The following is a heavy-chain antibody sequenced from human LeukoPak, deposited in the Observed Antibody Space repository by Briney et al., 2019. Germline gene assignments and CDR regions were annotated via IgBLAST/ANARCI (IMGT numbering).Heavy chain of an antibody. CDR3: ARDAKMRYYDSSGLADY. J-gene: IGHJ4*02. CDR1: GYTFTIYG. D-gene: IGHD3-22*01. CDR2: SSAYNGNR. Sequence: ASVKVSFKASGYTFTIYGISWVRQAPGQGLEWMGWSSAYNGNRNYSQKIQGRVTMSTDTATSTAYMELRSLRSDDTAVYYCARDAKMRYYDSSGLADYWGQGTLVTVSS. V-gene: IGHV1-18*01.